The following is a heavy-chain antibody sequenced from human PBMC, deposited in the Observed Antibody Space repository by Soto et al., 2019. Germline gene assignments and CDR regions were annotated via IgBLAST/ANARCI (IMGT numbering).Heavy chain of an antibody. CDR1: GYSFTSYW. CDR3: ARHPHLDSSDLHWAY. V-gene: IGHV5-10-1*01. CDR2: IDPSDSYT. D-gene: IGHD6-19*01. J-gene: IGHJ4*02. Sequence: PGESLKISCKGSGYSFTSYWISWVRQMPGKGLEWMGRIDPSDSYTNYSPSFQGHVTISADKSISTAYLQWSSLKASDTAMYYCARHPHLDSSDLHWAYWGQGTLVTVSS.